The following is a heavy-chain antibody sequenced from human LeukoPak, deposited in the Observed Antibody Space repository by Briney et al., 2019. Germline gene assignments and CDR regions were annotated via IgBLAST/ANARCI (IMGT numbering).Heavy chain of an antibody. V-gene: IGHV3-21*01. Sequence: PGGSLRLSCAASGFTFSSYSMNWVRRAPGKGLEWVSSISSSSSYIYYADSVKGRFTISRDNAKNSLYLQMNSLRAEDTAVYYCARDRIAARLYFDYWGQGTLVTVSS. D-gene: IGHD6-6*01. J-gene: IGHJ4*02. CDR3: ARDRIAARLYFDY. CDR1: GFTFSSYS. CDR2: ISSSSSYI.